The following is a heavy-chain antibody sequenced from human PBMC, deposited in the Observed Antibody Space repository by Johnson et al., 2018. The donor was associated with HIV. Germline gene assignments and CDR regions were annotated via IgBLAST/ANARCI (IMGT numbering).Heavy chain of an antibody. CDR1: GFTFSSYA. CDR3: ARLKGSIWYGSAFDI. Sequence: LRLSCAASGFTFSSYAMHWVRQAPGKGLEWVATTSFDERGKHYTDSVKGRFTISRDNSKNTLYLQMNSLRGEDTAVYYCARLKGSIWYGSAFDIWGQGTMVTVSS. V-gene: IGHV3-30*04. D-gene: IGHD6-13*01. CDR2: TSFDERGK. J-gene: IGHJ3*02.